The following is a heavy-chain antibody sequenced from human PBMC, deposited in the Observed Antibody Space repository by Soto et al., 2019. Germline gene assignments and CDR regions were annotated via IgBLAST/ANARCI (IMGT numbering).Heavy chain of an antibody. D-gene: IGHD3-10*01. Sequence: SVKVSCKATGGTFSSYAISWVRQAPGQGLEWMGGIIPIFGTANYAQKFQGRVTITADESTSTAYMELSSLRSEDTAVYYCASLVYGSGTSDAFDIWGQGTMVTVSS. CDR1: GGTFSSYA. CDR2: IIPIFGTA. V-gene: IGHV1-69*13. CDR3: ASLVYGSGTSDAFDI. J-gene: IGHJ3*02.